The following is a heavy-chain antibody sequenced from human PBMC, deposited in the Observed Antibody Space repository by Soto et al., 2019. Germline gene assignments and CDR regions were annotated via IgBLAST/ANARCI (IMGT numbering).Heavy chain of an antibody. CDR3: ARGADTAMVTPFDY. V-gene: IGHV1-69*13. J-gene: IGHJ4*02. Sequence: ASVKVSCKASGGTFSSYAISWVRQAPGQGLEWMGGNIPIFGTANYAQKFQGRVTITADESTSTAYMELSSLRSEDTAVYYCARGADTAMVTPFDYWGQGTLVTVSS. D-gene: IGHD5-18*01. CDR1: GGTFSSYA. CDR2: NIPIFGTA.